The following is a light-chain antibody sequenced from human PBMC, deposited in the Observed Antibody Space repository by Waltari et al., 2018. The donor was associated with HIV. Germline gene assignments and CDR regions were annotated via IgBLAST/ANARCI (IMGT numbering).Light chain of an antibody. CDR1: SSDVGGYNY. V-gene: IGLV2-8*01. CDR2: EVS. J-gene: IGLJ2*01. Sequence: QSALTQPPSASGSPGQSVTISCTGTSSDVGGYNYVSWYQQHPDKAPKLMIYEVSKRPSGVPDRFSGSKSGNTASLTVSGLQAEDEADYYCNSYAGSNNVVFGGGTKVTVL. CDR3: NSYAGSNNVV.